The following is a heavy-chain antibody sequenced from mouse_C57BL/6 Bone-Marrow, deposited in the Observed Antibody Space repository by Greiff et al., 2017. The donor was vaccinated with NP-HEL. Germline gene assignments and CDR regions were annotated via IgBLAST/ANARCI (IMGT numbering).Heavy chain of an antibody. CDR2: IDPENGDT. Sequence: VQLQQSGAELVRPGASVKLSCTASGFNIKDDYMHWVKQRPEQGLEWIGWIDPENGDTEYASKFQGKATITADTSSNTTYLQLSSLTSEDTAVYYCTPLLSGFAYWGQGTLVTVSA. J-gene: IGHJ3*01. V-gene: IGHV14-4*01. CDR1: GFNIKDDY. CDR3: TPLLSGFAY. D-gene: IGHD6-5*01.